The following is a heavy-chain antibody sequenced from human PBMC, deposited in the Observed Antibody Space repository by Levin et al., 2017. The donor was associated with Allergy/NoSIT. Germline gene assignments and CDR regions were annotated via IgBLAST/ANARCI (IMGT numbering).Heavy chain of an antibody. CDR3: ARSPQGWRLTGTISFYPYYFDY. Sequence: GESLKISCAASGFTFSSYAMHWVRQAPGKGLEWVAVISYDGSNKYYADSVKGRFTISRDNSKNTLYLQMNSLRAEDTAVYYCARSPQGWRLTGTISFYPYYFDYWGQGTLVTVSS. J-gene: IGHJ4*02. D-gene: IGHD1-7*01. CDR2: ISYDGSNK. V-gene: IGHV3-30-3*01. CDR1: GFTFSSYA.